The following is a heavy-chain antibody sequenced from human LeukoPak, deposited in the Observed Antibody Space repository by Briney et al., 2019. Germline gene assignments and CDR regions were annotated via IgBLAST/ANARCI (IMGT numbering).Heavy chain of an antibody. CDR2: IYYSGST. Sequence: SETLSLTCTVSGGSISSYYWSWIRQPPGKGLEWIGYIYYSGSTNYNPSLKSRVTISVDTSKNQFSLKLSSVTAAVTAVYYCARRRHGYNYFDYWGEGTLVTVSS. J-gene: IGHJ4*02. D-gene: IGHD5-24*01. V-gene: IGHV4-59*01. CDR3: ARRRHGYNYFDY. CDR1: GGSISSYY.